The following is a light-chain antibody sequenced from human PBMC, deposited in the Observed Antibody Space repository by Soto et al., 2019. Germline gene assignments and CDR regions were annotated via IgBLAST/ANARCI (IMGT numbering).Light chain of an antibody. CDR3: CSYAGSYTYV. Sequence: QSALTQPRSVSGSPGQSVTISCTGSSSDVGGYNYVSWYQQHPGKAPKVFMYDDTKRPSGVPDRFSGSKSGNTASLTISGLQAEDEADYDCCSYAGSYTYVVGTGTKVTVL. CDR2: DDT. J-gene: IGLJ1*01. V-gene: IGLV2-11*01. CDR1: SSDVGGYNY.